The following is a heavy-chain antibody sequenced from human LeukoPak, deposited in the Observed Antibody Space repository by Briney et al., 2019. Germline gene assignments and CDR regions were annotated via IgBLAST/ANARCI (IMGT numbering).Heavy chain of an antibody. CDR1: GFTFSSYA. Sequence: PGGSLRLSCAASGFTFSSYAMNWVRQAPGKGLEWVAVISYDGSNKYYADSVKGRFTISRDNSKNTLYLQMNSLRAEDTAVYYCASVPARSYYGMDVWGKGTTVTVSS. J-gene: IGHJ6*04. CDR2: ISYDGSNK. V-gene: IGHV3-30*04. D-gene: IGHD2-2*01. CDR3: ASVPARSYYGMDV.